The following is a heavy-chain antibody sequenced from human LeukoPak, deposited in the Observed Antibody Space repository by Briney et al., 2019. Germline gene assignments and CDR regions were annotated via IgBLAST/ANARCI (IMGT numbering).Heavy chain of an antibody. J-gene: IGHJ4*02. CDR1: GFTFSSSP. V-gene: IGHV3-23*01. D-gene: IGHD1/OR15-1a*01. Sequence: PGGSLTLSCAASGFTFSSSPMSWVRQAPGKGLEWVAGISSGGCDTPYADSVKGRFTISRDNSKNSLHLQMNSLRVEDTAIYYCAKNNPGLNPFDYWGQGTLVTVSS. CDR2: ISSGGCDT. CDR3: AKNNPGLNPFDY.